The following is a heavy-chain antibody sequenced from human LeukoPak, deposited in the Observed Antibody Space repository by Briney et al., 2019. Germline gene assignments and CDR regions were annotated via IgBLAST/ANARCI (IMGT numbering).Heavy chain of an antibody. Sequence: GGTLRLSCAASGFTFSNYAMNWVRQAPGMGLEWVSVITGHGGVTYYADSVKGRFTIYRDNAKNTLYLQMNSLRAEDTAVYYCARDKYSSGNSFDPWGQGTLVTVSP. J-gene: IGHJ5*02. CDR3: ARDKYSSGNSFDP. CDR2: ITGHGGVT. CDR1: GFTFSNYA. V-gene: IGHV3-23*01. D-gene: IGHD6-25*01.